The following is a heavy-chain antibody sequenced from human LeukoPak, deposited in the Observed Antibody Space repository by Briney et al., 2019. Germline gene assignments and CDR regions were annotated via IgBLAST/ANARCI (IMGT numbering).Heavy chain of an antibody. CDR2: ISSSGSTI. CDR1: GFTFSDYY. J-gene: IGHJ4*02. D-gene: IGHD2-2*01. CDR3: AKDQEYQLLQVDY. Sequence: GGSLRLSCAASGFTFSDYYMSWIRQAPGKGLEWVSYISSSGSTIYYADSVKGRFTISRDNAKNSLYLQMNSLRAEDTAVYYCAKDQEYQLLQVDYWGQGTLVTVSS. V-gene: IGHV3-11*01.